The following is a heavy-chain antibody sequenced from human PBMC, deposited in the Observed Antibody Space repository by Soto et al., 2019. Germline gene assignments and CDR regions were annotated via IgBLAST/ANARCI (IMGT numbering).Heavy chain of an antibody. CDR2: TTSPAYGGTT. V-gene: IGHV3-49*04. Sequence: GSLRLSRSFSCFTSGDYSLTWVRQAPGKGLEWVGFTTSPAYGGTTEYAASVKGRFIISRDDSKSVAYMQMNSLQTEDTAIYYCSRDGDYYGLDVWGRGTTVTVSS. D-gene: IGHD3-3*01. J-gene: IGHJ6*02. CDR1: CFTSGDYS. CDR3: SRDGDYYGLDV.